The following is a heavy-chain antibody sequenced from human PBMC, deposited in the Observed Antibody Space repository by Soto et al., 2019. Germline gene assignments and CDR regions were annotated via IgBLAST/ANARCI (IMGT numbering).Heavy chain of an antibody. V-gene: IGHV1-8*01. CDR1: GYTFTNYD. D-gene: IGHD3-16*01. CDR3: ARMASFGTLNWFDP. Sequence: QVQLVQSGAEIRKPGASVRVSCKASGYTFTNYDVNWVRQVPGQGLEWMGWLNPGSGDTGYAQKFQGRGTMTRTTSIGTAYMELSRLRSGDTAIYYCARMASFGTLNWFDPWGQGTLVTVSS. CDR2: LNPGSGDT. J-gene: IGHJ5*02.